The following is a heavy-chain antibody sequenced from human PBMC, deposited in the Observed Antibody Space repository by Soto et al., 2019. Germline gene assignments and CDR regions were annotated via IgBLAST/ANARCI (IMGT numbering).Heavy chain of an antibody. D-gene: IGHD4-17*01. Sequence: SEALSLTCTVSGDSIRGGDHYWSWIRQTPGKGLEYIGYIYKSGSTYYNPSLKSRIAISVDTSKNQFSLKLSSVTAADTAVYYCARQTTVTFPFEYWGQGTLVTVSS. CDR3: ARQTTVTFPFEY. J-gene: IGHJ4*02. CDR1: GDSIRGGDHY. V-gene: IGHV4-30-4*08. CDR2: IYKSGST.